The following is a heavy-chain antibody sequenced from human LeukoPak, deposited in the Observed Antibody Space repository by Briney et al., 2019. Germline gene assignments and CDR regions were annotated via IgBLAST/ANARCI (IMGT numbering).Heavy chain of an antibody. V-gene: IGHV3-21*01. J-gene: IGHJ4*02. CDR2: ITSSSSYI. CDR1: GFTFSTYS. Sequence: PGGSLRLSCAASGFTFSTYSMNWVRQAPGKGPEWVSSITSSSSYIYYADSVKGRFTFSRDNAKNSLYLQMNSLRAEDTAVYYCARGGHAYYDSSGYRYYFDYWGQGTLVTVSS. CDR3: ARGGHAYYDSSGYRYYFDY. D-gene: IGHD3-22*01.